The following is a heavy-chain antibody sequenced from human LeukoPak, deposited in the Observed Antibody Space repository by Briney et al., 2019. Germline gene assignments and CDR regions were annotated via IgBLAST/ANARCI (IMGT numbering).Heavy chain of an antibody. J-gene: IGHJ4*02. V-gene: IGHV3-23*01. D-gene: IGHD3-10*01. Sequence: GGSLRLSCAASGFTFDNYAMSWVRQAPGKGLEWVSGISGSGGNTNYADSVKGRFTISRDNSMQTLFLRMNSLRAEDTAVYYCAKKPDYYGSGSYSGFDYWGQGTLVTVSS. CDR2: ISGSGGNT. CDR1: GFTFDNYA. CDR3: AKKPDYYGSGSYSGFDY.